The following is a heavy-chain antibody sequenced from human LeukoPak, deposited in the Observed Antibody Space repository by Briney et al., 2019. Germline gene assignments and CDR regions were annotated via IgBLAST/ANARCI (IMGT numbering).Heavy chain of an antibody. CDR3: AKQSTVTTLDWFDP. CDR1: GFTFSDYY. V-gene: IGHV3-11*04. CDR2: ISSSGSTI. D-gene: IGHD4-17*01. Sequence: PGGSLRLSCAASGFTFSDYYMSWIRQAPGKGLEWVSYISSSGSTIYYADSVKGRFTISRDNSKNTLYLQMNSLRAEDTAVYYCAKQSTVTTLDWFDPWGQGTLVTVSS. J-gene: IGHJ5*02.